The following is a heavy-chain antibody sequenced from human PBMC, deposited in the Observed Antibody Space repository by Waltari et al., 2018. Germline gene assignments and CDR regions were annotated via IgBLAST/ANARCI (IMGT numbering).Heavy chain of an antibody. CDR1: GGSISSYY. CDR3: ARSSYYYYDSSGYYPPDY. Sequence: QVQLQESGPGLVKPSETLSLTCTVSGGSISSYYWSWIRQPAGKGLEWIGRIYTSGSTNYNPSLKSRVTMSVDTSKNQFSLKLSSVTAADTAVYYCARSSYYYYDSSGYYPPDYWGQGTLVTVSS. CDR2: IYTSGST. D-gene: IGHD3-22*01. J-gene: IGHJ4*02. V-gene: IGHV4-4*07.